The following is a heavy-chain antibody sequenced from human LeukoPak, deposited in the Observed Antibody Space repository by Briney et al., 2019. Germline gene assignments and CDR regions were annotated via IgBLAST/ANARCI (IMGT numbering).Heavy chain of an antibody. Sequence: ASVKVSCKASGYTFTSYAMNWVRQAPGQGLEWMGWINTNTGNPTYAQGFTGRFVFSLDTSVSTAYLQISSLKAEDTAVYYCARAFTIFGRQGDYFDYWGQGTLVTVPS. CDR2: INTNTGNP. CDR3: ARAFTIFGRQGDYFDY. V-gene: IGHV7-4-1*02. CDR1: GYTFTSYA. D-gene: IGHD3-3*01. J-gene: IGHJ4*02.